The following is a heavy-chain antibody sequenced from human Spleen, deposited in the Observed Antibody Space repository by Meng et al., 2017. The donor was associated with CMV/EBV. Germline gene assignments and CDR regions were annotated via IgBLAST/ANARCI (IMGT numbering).Heavy chain of an antibody. CDR2: ISAYNGNT. J-gene: IGHJ5*02. Sequence: QVQLVQSGSEFKKPGASVKVSCKASGYTFTSYGISWVRQAPGQGLEWMGWISAYNGNTNYAQKLQGRVTMTTDTSTSTAYMELRSLRSDDTAVYYCAMRQYSSSWYWFDPWGQGTLVTVSS. D-gene: IGHD6-13*01. V-gene: IGHV1-18*01. CDR3: AMRQYSSSWYWFDP. CDR1: GYTFTSYG.